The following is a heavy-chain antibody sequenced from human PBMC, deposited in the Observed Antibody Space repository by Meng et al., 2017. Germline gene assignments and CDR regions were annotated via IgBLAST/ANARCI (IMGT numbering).Heavy chain of an antibody. Sequence: QVQLQQWGAGLLKPSGTLSLPCAVYGGSFSGYYWSWIRQPPGKGLEWIGEINHSGSTNYNPSLKSRVTISVDTSKNQFSLKLSSVTAADTAVYYCAYATTVSNWGQGTLVTVSS. D-gene: IGHD4-11*01. J-gene: IGHJ4*02. CDR3: AYATTVSN. V-gene: IGHV4-34*01. CDR1: GGSFSGYY. CDR2: INHSGST.